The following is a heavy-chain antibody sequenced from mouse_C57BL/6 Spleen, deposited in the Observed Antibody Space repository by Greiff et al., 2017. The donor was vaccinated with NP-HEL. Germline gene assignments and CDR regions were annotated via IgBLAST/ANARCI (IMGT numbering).Heavy chain of an antibody. J-gene: IGHJ3*01. CDR1: GYTFTSYW. D-gene: IGHD3-2*02. V-gene: IGHV1-52*01. CDR2: IDPSDSET. Sequence: VQLQQSGAELVRPGSSVKLSCKASGYTFTSYWMHWVKQRPIQGLEWIGNIDPSDSETHYNQKFKDKATLTVDKSSSTAYMQLSSLTSEDSAVYYCARGGSSGLRWFAYWGQGTLVTVSA. CDR3: ARGGSSGLRWFAY.